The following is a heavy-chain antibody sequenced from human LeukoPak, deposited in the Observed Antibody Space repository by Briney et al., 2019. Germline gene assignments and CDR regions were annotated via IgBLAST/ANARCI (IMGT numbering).Heavy chain of an antibody. CDR2: IYYSGST. J-gene: IGHJ4*02. D-gene: IGHD3-10*01. V-gene: IGHV4-39*01. CDR1: GGSISSSSYY. CDR3: ARLENPYGPFFVY. Sequence: SETLSLTCAVSGGSISSSSYYWGWIRQPPGKGLEWIGSIYYSGSTYYNPSLKSRVTISVDTSKNQFSLKLSSVTAADTAVYYCARLENPYGPFFVYWGQGTLVTVSS.